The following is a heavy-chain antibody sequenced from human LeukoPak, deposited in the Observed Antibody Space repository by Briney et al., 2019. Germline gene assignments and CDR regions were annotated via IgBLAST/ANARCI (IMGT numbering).Heavy chain of an antibody. Sequence: SETLSLTCTVSGGSISSYYWSWIRQPPGKGLEWIGYIYYSGSTNYNPSLKSRVTISVDTSKNQFSLKLSSVTAADTAVYYCARTPKPYYYDSGGYYGFDYWGQGTLVTVSS. CDR2: IYYSGST. J-gene: IGHJ4*02. V-gene: IGHV4-59*01. CDR1: GGSISSYY. CDR3: ARTPKPYYYDSGGYYGFDY. D-gene: IGHD3-22*01.